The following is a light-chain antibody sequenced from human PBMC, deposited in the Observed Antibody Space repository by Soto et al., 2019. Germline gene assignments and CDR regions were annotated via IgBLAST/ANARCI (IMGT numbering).Light chain of an antibody. J-gene: IGKJ5*01. CDR3: HQRQYWPPIT. CDR2: DAS. V-gene: IGKV3-11*01. CDR1: QTVTSVY. Sequence: EIVLTQSPGTLSLSPGERATLSCGASQTVTSVYLDWYQQKPGQAPRLLISDASNRATGIPARFSGSGSGTDFTLTISSLEPEDFAVYYCHQRQYWPPITFGQGTRLEIK.